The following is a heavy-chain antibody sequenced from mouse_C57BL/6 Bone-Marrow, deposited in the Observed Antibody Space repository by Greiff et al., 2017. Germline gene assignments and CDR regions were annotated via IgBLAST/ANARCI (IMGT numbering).Heavy chain of an antibody. CDR1: GYTFTSYW. CDR3: ARGGYLAWFAY. Sequence: QVQLQQPGAELVMPGASVKLSCKASGYTFTSYWMHWVKQRPGQGLEWIGEIDPSDSYTNYNQKFKGKSTLTVDNSSSTAYMQLSSLTSEDSAVYYCARGGYLAWFAYWGQGTLVTVSA. D-gene: IGHD2-3*01. CDR2: IDPSDSYT. V-gene: IGHV1-69*01. J-gene: IGHJ3*01.